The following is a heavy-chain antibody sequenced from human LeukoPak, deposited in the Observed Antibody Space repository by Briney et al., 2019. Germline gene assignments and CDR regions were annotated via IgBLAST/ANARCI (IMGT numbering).Heavy chain of an antibody. CDR1: GFTFSSYG. D-gene: IGHD3-16*01. Sequence: PGGSLRLSCAASGFTFSSYGMHWVRQAPGKGLKWVAVISYDGSNKYYADSVKGRFTISRDNSKNTLYLQMNSLRAEDTAVYYCAKDRGSGWFDPWGQGTLVTVSS. J-gene: IGHJ5*02. CDR3: AKDRGSGWFDP. V-gene: IGHV3-30*18. CDR2: ISYDGSNK.